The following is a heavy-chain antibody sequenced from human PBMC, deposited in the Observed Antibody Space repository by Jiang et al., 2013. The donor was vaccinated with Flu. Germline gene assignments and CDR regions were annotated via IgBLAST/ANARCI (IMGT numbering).Heavy chain of an antibody. J-gene: IGHJ4*02. Sequence: GSGLVKPSETLSLTCTVSGDSISSYYWSWIRQPPGKGLEWIGYIYYSGSTNYNPSLKSRVTISVDTSKNQFSLKLSSVTAADTAVYYCASSIVGAKYYFDYWGQGTLVTVSS. D-gene: IGHD1-26*01. CDR1: GDSISSYY. CDR3: ASSIVGAKYYFDY. V-gene: IGHV4-59*01. CDR2: IYYSGST.